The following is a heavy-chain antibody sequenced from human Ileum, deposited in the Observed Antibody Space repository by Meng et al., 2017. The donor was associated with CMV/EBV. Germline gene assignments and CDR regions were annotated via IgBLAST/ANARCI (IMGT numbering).Heavy chain of an antibody. CDR2: MCYNGDT. CDR1: GDSMSSYC. D-gene: IGHD6-13*01. CDR3: ALRGSAAGTFQY. V-gene: IGHV4-59*01. Sequence: VSLQRSGPGLVKPSDPLSLTCTASGDSMSSYCWSWIRQPPGKGLEWIGYMCYNGDTNYNPSLKSRVTISGDTSKNQFSLKLSSVTAADTAVYYCALRGSAAGTFQYWGQGTLVTVSS. J-gene: IGHJ1*01.